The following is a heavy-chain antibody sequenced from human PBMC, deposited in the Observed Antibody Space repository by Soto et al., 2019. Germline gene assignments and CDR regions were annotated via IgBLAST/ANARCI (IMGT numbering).Heavy chain of an antibody. CDR3: ATRGE. V-gene: IGHV3-66*01. J-gene: IGHJ4*02. CDR1: GFTVRSDF. CDR2: LHRDGNT. Sequence: EVQLEESGGGLVQPGGSLRLSCAASGFTVRSDFMSWVRQAPGKGLEWVSILHRDGNTYYANSVKGRFTISRDNSKNTLYLQMNSLRAEDTSVYYCATRGEWGQGTLVTVSS. D-gene: IGHD2-21*01.